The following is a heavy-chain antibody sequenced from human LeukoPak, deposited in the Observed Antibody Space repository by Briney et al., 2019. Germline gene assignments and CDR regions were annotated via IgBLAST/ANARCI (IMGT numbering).Heavy chain of an antibody. CDR1: GVSVSSGNYY. D-gene: IGHD4/OR15-4a*01. V-gene: IGHV4-61*01. Sequence: SETLSLTCTVSGVSVSSGNYYWSWIRQPPGKGLEWIGYVYKSGGTNYNPSLKGRVTISVDTSKNQFSLKLSSVTTADTAVCYCARISLTMRDAFDIWGQGTTVTVST. CDR2: VYKSGGT. CDR3: ARISLTMRDAFDI. J-gene: IGHJ3*02.